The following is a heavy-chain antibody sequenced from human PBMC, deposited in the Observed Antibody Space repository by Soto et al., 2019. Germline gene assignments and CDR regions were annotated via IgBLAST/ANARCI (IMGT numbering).Heavy chain of an antibody. CDR1: GGSISSYY. V-gene: IGHV4-59*08. CDR3: ARRYGSCFDY. D-gene: IGHD5-18*01. J-gene: IGHJ4*02. CDR2: IYYSGST. Sequence: QVQLQESGPGLVKPSETLSLTCTVSGGSISSYYWSWIRQPPGKGLEWIGYIYYSGSTNYKPSPMRRVTISVDTSKNQFSLKLSSVTAADTAVYYCARRYGSCFDYWCQGTLVTVSS.